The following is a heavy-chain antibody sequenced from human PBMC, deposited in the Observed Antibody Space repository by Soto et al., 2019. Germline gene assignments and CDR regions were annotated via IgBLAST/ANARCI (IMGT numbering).Heavy chain of an antibody. CDR2: INHSGST. CDR3: ARGREYYDILTGYYHTFDY. V-gene: IGHV4-34*01. CDR1: GGSFSGYY. Sequence: SETLSLTCAVYGGSFSGYYWSWIRQPPGKGLEWIGEINHSGSTNYNPSLKSRVTISVDTSKNQFSLKLSSVTAADTAVYYCARGREYYDILTGYYHTFDYWGQGTLVTVSS. J-gene: IGHJ4*02. D-gene: IGHD3-9*01.